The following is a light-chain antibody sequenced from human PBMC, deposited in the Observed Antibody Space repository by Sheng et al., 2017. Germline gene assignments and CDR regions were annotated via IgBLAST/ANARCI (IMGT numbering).Light chain of an antibody. Sequence: QSALTQDASMSGSPGQSITISCTGTSSDVGGYNLVSWYQQHPGKPPQLLIYDVTKRPSGVSNRFSGSKSANTASLTISGLQPEDEADYYCCSYAGTYTWVFGGGTKLTVL. J-gene: IGLJ3*02. V-gene: IGLV2-23*02. CDR1: SSDVGGYNL. CDR2: DVT. CDR3: CSYAGTYTWV.